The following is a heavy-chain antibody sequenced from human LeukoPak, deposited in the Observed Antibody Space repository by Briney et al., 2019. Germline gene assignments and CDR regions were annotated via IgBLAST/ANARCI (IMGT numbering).Heavy chain of an antibody. J-gene: IGHJ4*02. D-gene: IGHD1-26*01. CDR3: ARGSRWELLPVLDY. CDR2: ISSSSSTI. V-gene: IGHV3-48*02. Sequence: GGSLRLSCAASGFTFSSYSMNWVRQAPGKGLEWISYISSSSSTIYYADSVKGRFTISRDNAKNSLYLQMNSLRDEDTAVYYCARGSRWELLPVLDYWGQGTQVTVAS. CDR1: GFTFSSYS.